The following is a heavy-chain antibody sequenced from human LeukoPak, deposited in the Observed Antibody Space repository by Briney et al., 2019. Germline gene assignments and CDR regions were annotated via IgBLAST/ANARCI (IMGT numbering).Heavy chain of an antibody. CDR3: ANDLGWIQLNLG. Sequence: GGSLRLSCTASGFPFSTYTMNWVRQAPGKGREWFSGISGHGDITYYADSVKGRFTISRDNSRNTVYLQMNSLRAEDTAVYYCANDLGWIQLNLGRGQGTLVTVSS. J-gene: IGHJ4*02. D-gene: IGHD5-18*01. CDR2: ISGHGDIT. V-gene: IGHV3-23*01. CDR1: GFPFSTYT.